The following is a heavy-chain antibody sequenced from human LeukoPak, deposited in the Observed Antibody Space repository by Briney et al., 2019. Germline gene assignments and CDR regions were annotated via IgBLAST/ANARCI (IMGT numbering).Heavy chain of an antibody. D-gene: IGHD3-22*01. V-gene: IGHV1-18*01. CDR1: GYTFTSYG. J-gene: IGHJ4*02. CDR3: ARDSEATSGYSSFDY. CDR2: MIAYNGKT. Sequence: GASGKVSCKASGYTFTSYGIGWVGQAPGQARDWRGWMIAYNGKTNYAQKLQGRVTMTTDTSTSTAYMELRSLRSDDTAVYYCARDSEATSGYSSFDYWGQGTLVTVSS.